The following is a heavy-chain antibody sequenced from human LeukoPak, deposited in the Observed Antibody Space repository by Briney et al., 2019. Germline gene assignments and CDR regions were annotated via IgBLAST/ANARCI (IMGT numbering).Heavy chain of an antibody. J-gene: IGHJ4*02. Sequence: SETLSLTCAVYGGSFSGYYWSWIRQPPGKGLEWIGEINHSGSTNYNPSLKSRVTISVDTSKNQFSLKLSSVTAADTAVYYCARGARWLQFRDHWGQGTLVTVSS. CDR2: INHSGST. D-gene: IGHD5-24*01. CDR1: GGSFSGYY. CDR3: ARGARWLQFRDH. V-gene: IGHV4-34*01.